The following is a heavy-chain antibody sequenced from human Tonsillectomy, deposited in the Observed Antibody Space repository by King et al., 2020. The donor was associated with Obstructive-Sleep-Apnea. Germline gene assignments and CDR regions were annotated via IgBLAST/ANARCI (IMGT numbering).Heavy chain of an antibody. CDR3: AKGPHYYGSGRNWFDP. CDR2: ISGSGGST. D-gene: IGHD3-10*01. J-gene: IGHJ5*02. Sequence: VQLVESGGGLVQPGGSLRLSCAASGFTFSSYAMSWVRQAPGKGLEWVSAISGSGGSTYYADSVKGRYTISRDNSKNTLYLQMNSLRAEDTTVYDCAKGPHYYGSGRNWFDPWGQGTLVTVSS. V-gene: IGHV3-23*04. CDR1: GFTFSSYA.